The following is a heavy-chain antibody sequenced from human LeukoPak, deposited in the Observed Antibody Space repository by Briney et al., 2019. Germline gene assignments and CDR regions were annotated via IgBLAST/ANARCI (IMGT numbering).Heavy chain of an antibody. D-gene: IGHD3-9*01. CDR1: GYTFTSYG. CDR2: ISAYNGNT. J-gene: IGHJ6*03. V-gene: IGHV1-18*01. CDR3: ARERSYDILTGYSTTYYHYYYMDV. Sequence: ASVKVSCKASGYTFTSYGISWVRQAPGQGLEWMGWISAYNGNTNYAQKLQGRVTMTTDTSTSTAYMELRSLRSDDTAVYYCARERSYDILTGYSTTYYHYYYMDVWGKGTTVTVSS.